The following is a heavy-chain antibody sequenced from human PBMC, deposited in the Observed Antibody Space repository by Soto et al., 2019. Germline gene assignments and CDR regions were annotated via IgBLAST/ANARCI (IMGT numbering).Heavy chain of an antibody. CDR2: IIPIFGTA. CDR1: GGTFSSYA. J-gene: IGHJ5*02. V-gene: IGHV1-69*13. Sequence: SVKVSCKASGGTFSSYAISWVRQAPGQGLEWMGGIIPIFGTANYAQKFQGRVTITADESTSTAYMELSSLRSEDTAVYYCARNYVTGDRRLDPWGQGTLVTVYS. CDR3: ARNYVTGDRRLDP. D-gene: IGHD7-27*01.